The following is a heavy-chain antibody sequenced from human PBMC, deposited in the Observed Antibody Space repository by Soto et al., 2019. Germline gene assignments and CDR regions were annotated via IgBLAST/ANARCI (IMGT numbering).Heavy chain of an antibody. CDR3: ANDWLGGGTCQPIWDYYGTGV. CDR1: GFTFNKYA. J-gene: IGHJ6*04. D-gene: IGHD2-15*01. CDR2: ITASGART. V-gene: IGHV3-23*01. Sequence: GGSLRLSCVASGFTFNKYAMTWVRQAPGKGLEWISGITASGARTFYADSVKGRFTISRDNLKNTLFLELNDLRDDDTALYYCANDWLGGGTCQPIWDYYGTGVWGKGTTVTVSS.